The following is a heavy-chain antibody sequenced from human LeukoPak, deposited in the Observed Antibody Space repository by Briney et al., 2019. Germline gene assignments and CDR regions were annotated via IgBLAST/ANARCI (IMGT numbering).Heavy chain of an antibody. CDR2: ISYDGSNK. D-gene: IGHD3-10*01. J-gene: IGHJ4*02. V-gene: IGHV3-30*18. CDR3: AKDPYGSGSYPSY. CDR1: GFTFSTYA. Sequence: PGGSLRLSCAASGFTFSTYAIHWVRQAPGKGLEWVAVISYDGSNKYYADSVKGRFTISRDNSKNTLYLQMNSLRAEDTAIYYCAKDPYGSGSYPSYWGQGTLVTVSS.